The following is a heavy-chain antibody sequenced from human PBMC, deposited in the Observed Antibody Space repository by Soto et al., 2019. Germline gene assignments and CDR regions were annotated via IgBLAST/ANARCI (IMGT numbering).Heavy chain of an antibody. Sequence: SETLSLTCTVFGGSISNYYWSWIRQPPGKGLEWIGYIYDNGSPSYNPSLKSRVTISIDTSKNQFSLELSSVTAADTAVYYCARANYASGSAYWGQGTLVNSPQ. CDR2: IYDNGSP. J-gene: IGHJ4*02. CDR3: ARANYASGSAY. CDR1: GGSISNYY. V-gene: IGHV4-59*01. D-gene: IGHD3-10*01.